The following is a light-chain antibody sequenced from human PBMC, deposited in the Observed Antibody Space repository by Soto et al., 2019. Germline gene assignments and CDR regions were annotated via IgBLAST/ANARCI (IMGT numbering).Light chain of an antibody. CDR3: QQYGSSPFT. CDR2: GAS. J-gene: IGKJ3*01. V-gene: IGKV3-20*01. Sequence: EIVLTQSPGTLSLSPGERATLSCRASQSVSRNYLAWYRQKPGQAPSLLIYGASSRATGIPDRFSGSGAGTDFTLTISRLEPEDFAVYYCQQYGSSPFTFGPGTKVDIK. CDR1: QSVSRNY.